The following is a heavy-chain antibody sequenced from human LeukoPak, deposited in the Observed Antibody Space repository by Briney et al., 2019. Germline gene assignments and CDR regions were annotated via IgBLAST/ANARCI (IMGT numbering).Heavy chain of an antibody. Sequence: GGSLRLSCAASGFTFSDYYMSWIRQAPGKGLEWVSYISSSGSTIYYADSVKGRFTISRDNAKNSLYLQMNSLRAEDTAVYYCAGATTYYYDSSGYSFDYWGQGTLVTVSS. CDR1: GFTFSDYY. J-gene: IGHJ4*02. V-gene: IGHV3-11*04. D-gene: IGHD3-22*01. CDR3: AGATTYYYDSSGYSFDY. CDR2: ISSSGSTI.